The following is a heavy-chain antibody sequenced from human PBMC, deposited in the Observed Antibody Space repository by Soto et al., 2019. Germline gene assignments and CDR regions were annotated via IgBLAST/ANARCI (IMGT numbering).Heavy chain of an antibody. D-gene: IGHD3-3*01. V-gene: IGHV1-2*02. J-gene: IGHJ3*02. CDR3: ARGGGVGVAGSAAFDM. CDR1: GYPVTAYY. Sequence: QLHLVQSGAVVKKPGASVTVSCSASGYPVTAYYMHWVRQAPGRGLEWMGGINPATGAAKYTQTFRGGVPMPRDTPTGTVFMELSALTSEDPAVFYCARGGGVGVAGSAAFDMWGQGTLVTVSS. CDR2: INPATGAA.